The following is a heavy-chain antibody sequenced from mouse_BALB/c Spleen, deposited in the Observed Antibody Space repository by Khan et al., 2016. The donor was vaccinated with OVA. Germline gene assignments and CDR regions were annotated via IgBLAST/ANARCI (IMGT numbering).Heavy chain of an antibody. J-gene: IGHJ1*01. Sequence: EVKLEESGPGLVKPSQSLSLTCTVTGYSITSDYAWNWIRQFPGNKLEWMGYISYSGSTSYNPSLKSRISITRDTSKNQFFLQLNSVTTGDTATYYCARRAYYANWYFDDWGEGTTVTVSS. CDR2: ISYSGST. D-gene: IGHD1-1*02. V-gene: IGHV3-2*02. CDR1: GYSITSDYA. CDR3: ARRAYYANWYFDD.